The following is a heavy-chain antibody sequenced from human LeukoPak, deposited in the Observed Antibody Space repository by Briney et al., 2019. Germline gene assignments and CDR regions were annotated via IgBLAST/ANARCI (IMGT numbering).Heavy chain of an antibody. D-gene: IGHD2-21*02. CDR3: ARHNVVPVIRRGFDF. Sequence: SETLSLTCTVSGGSVSGYYWSWIRQPPGKGLEWIGYIFYSGTTLYSPSLKSRVTMSVDTSENQFSLKLSSVTAADTAVYYCARHNVVPVIRRGFDFWGQGTLVTVSS. V-gene: IGHV4-59*08. J-gene: IGHJ4*02. CDR2: IFYSGTT. CDR1: GGSVSGYY.